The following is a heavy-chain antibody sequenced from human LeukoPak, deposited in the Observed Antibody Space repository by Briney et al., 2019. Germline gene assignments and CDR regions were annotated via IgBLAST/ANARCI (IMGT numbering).Heavy chain of an antibody. D-gene: IGHD3-22*01. J-gene: IGHJ4*02. Sequence: PGGSLRLSCAASGFTFSSYAMNWVRQAPGKGLEWVSTISGSGGSTYYADSVKVRCTISRDNSKTTLYLQMNSMRAEDTAVYYCAKATDSSVYYYEYSPDYWGQGTLVTVSS. V-gene: IGHV3-23*01. CDR2: ISGSGGST. CDR1: GFTFSSYA. CDR3: AKATDSSVYYYEYSPDY.